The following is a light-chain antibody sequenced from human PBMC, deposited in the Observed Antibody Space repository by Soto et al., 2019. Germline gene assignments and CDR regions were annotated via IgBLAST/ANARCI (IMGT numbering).Light chain of an antibody. J-gene: IGLJ1*01. Sequence: QSVLTQPASVSGSPGQSISISCTGTSSDVGDYNSVSWYQQHPGKAPKLMIYDVTNRPSGVSNRFSGSKSGNTASLTISGLQAEDEADHYCSSYTSSSTRVFGTGTKVTV. CDR1: SSDVGDYNS. CDR3: SSYTSSSTRV. V-gene: IGLV2-14*01. CDR2: DVT.